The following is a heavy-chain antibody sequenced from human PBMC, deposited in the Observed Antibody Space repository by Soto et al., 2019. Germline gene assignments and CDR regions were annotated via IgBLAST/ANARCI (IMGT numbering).Heavy chain of an antibody. CDR2: IGTAGDT. J-gene: IGHJ4*02. Sequence: GESLRLSCAASGFTFSSYDMHWVRQATGKGLEWVSAIGTAGDTYYPGSVKGRFTISREYAKNSLYLQMNSLKAGDTAVYYCARGGYYGSGSPPRYWGQGTLVTVSS. CDR1: GFTFSSYD. D-gene: IGHD3-10*01. CDR3: ARGGYYGSGSPPRY. V-gene: IGHV3-13*04.